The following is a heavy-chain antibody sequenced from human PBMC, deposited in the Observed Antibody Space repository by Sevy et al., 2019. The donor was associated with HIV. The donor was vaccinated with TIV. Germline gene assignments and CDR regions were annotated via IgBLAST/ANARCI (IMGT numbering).Heavy chain of an antibody. CDR2: ISGSGGST. CDR1: GFTFKDYA. D-gene: IGHD3-3*01. CDR3: AKARYDFWSGYYTGFDY. V-gene: IGHV3-23*01. Sequence: GGSLRLSCEASGFTFKDYAMSWVRQAPGKGLEWVSAISGSGGSTFYADSVKGRFTISRENSKNTLYLQMNSLRAEDTAVYYCAKARYDFWSGYYTGFDYWGQGTLVTVSS. J-gene: IGHJ4*02.